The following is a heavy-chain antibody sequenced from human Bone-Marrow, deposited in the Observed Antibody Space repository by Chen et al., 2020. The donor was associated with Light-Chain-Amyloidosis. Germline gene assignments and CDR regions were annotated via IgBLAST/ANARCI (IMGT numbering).Heavy chain of an antibody. CDR2: IYAYGSGT. J-gene: IGHJ4*01. V-gene: IGHV3-74*01. Sequence: EVKLVESGGGLVHPGGSLRLSCAASGFTFSNYWMHWVRQVPGKGMEWLSRIYAYGSGTTYADSVRCRFTISRDNAKNTMYLQMDGLRVEDTAVYYGVRWEIPVPTDCWGQGTLVTVSS. CDR3: VRWEIPVPTDC. D-gene: IGHD1-26*01. CDR1: GFTFSNYW.